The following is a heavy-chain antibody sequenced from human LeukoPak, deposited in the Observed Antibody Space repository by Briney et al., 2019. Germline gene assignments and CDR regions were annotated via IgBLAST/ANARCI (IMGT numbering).Heavy chain of an antibody. D-gene: IGHD6-6*01. CDR1: GYTFTSYG. CDR3: ARDLHRYSSSSLSFDY. Sequence: ASVKVSCKASGYTFTSYGISWVRQAPGQGLEWMGWTSAYNGNTNYAQKLQGRVTMTTDTSTSTAYMELRSLRSDDTAVYYCARDLHRYSSSSLSFDYWGQGTLVTVSS. V-gene: IGHV1-18*01. J-gene: IGHJ4*02. CDR2: TSAYNGNT.